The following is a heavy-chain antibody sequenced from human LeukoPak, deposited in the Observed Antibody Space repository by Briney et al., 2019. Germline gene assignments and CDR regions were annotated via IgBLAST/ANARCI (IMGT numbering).Heavy chain of an antibody. CDR2: ISSSGSTI. CDR3: ARDLGFCTNGVCYSVYDY. D-gene: IGHD2-8*01. V-gene: IGHV3-11*01. CDR1: GFTFSDYY. J-gene: IGHJ4*02. Sequence: PGGSLRLSCAASGFTFSDYYMSWIRQAPGKGLEWVSYISSSGSTIYYADSVKGRFTISRDNAKNSLYLQMNSLRAEDTAVYYCARDLGFCTNGVCYSVYDYWGQGTLVTVSS.